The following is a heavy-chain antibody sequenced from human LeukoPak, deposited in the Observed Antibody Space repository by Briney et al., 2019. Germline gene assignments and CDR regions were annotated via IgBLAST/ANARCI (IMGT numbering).Heavy chain of an antibody. CDR2: ISGSGGST. Sequence: GGSLRLSGAASGFTFSSYAMSWVRQAPGKGLEWVSAISGSGGSTYYADSVKGRFTISRDNSKNTLYLQMNSLRAEDTAVYYCAKDPTWIQLWPHNWFDPWGQGTLVTVSS. J-gene: IGHJ5*02. CDR1: GFTFSSYA. V-gene: IGHV3-23*01. D-gene: IGHD5-18*01. CDR3: AKDPTWIQLWPHNWFDP.